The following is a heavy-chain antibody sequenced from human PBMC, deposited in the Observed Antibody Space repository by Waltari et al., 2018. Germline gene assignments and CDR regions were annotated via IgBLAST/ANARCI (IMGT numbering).Heavy chain of an antibody. Sequence: QVELQESGPGLVKPSETLSLTCNVSGASISSSSHYWGWIRQAPGKGLEWIGNIFYRGGTSYRPSLKSRVIISVDTSKNQVSLKLNSVSAADTAVYYCARECWSGYYNYYHYYMDVWGKGTTVTVS. J-gene: IGHJ6*03. V-gene: IGHV4-39*07. CDR3: ARECWSGYYNYYHYYMDV. CDR2: IFYRGGT. D-gene: IGHD3-3*01. CDR1: GASISSSSHY.